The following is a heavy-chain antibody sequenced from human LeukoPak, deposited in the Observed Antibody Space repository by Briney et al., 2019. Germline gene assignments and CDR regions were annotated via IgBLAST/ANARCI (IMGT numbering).Heavy chain of an antibody. J-gene: IGHJ6*03. CDR3: ARVIRGWYRSRSYYYYMDV. CDR2: INYNGNT. D-gene: IGHD6-19*01. V-gene: IGHV4-4*07. CDR1: GVSISSYY. Sequence: SETLSLTCTVSGVSISSYYWSWIRQPAGKGLKWIGRINYNGNTYYSSSLKSRVTMSEDTSKNQFSLKLTSVTAADTAVYYCARVIRGWYRSRSYYYYMDVWGKGTTVTVSS.